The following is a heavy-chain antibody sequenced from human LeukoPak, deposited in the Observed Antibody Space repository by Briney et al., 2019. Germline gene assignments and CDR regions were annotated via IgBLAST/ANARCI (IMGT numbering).Heavy chain of an antibody. CDR3: ARRLRRGRPFDY. J-gene: IGHJ4*02. CDR1: GGSFSGYY. Sequence: PSETLSLTCAVYGGSFSGYYWSWIRQPPGKGLEWIGEINHSGSTNYNPSLKSRVTISVDTSKNQFSLKLSSVTAADTAVYYCARRLRRGRPFDYWGQGTLVTVSS. D-gene: IGHD3-16*01. V-gene: IGHV4-34*01. CDR2: INHSGST.